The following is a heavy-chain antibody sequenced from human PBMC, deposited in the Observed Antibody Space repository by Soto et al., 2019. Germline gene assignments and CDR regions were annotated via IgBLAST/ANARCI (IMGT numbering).Heavy chain of an antibody. J-gene: IGHJ4*02. CDR1: GGSISGSY. CDR2: IHYSGST. D-gene: IGHD2-15*01. Sequence: SETLSLTCTVSGGSISGSYWSWIRQTPGNVLEWVGYIHYSGSTNYNPSLKSRVTMSVDSAKNQFSLQLSSVTAADTAVYFCTKYRRTDAEGYSFEYWGQGVLVTVSS. V-gene: IGHV4-59*01. CDR3: TKYRRTDAEGYSFEY.